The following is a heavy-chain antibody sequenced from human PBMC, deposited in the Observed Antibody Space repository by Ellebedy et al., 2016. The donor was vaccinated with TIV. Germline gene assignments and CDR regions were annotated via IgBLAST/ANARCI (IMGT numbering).Heavy chain of an antibody. D-gene: IGHD3-22*01. CDR1: GFTFSSYA. CDR3: AGGWGSSGFDPSTFH. V-gene: IGHV3-23*01. CDR2: ISHSGGTT. Sequence: GGSLRLSXAASGFTFSSYAMSWVRQAPGKGLEWVSAISHSGGTTYFADSVKGRFSISRDNSKNTLYLQMNSLRVDDTAVYFCAGGWGSSGFDPSTFHWGQGTLVTVSS. J-gene: IGHJ4*02.